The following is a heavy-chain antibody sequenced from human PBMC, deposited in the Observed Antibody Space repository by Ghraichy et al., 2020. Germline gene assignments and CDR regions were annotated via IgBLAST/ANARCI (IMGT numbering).Heavy chain of an antibody. CDR2: IRGNPNGGTI. CDR1: GFNFGDHD. Sequence: GGSLRLSCTGSGFNFGDHDMSWVRQAPGKGLEWVGFIRGNPNGGTIEYAASVKGRFIISRDDSKSIVYLQLNSLTTEDTAIYHCTTRPAGREIVWAAAAAPFDYWGQGTLVTVSS. V-gene: IGHV3-49*04. CDR3: TTRPAGREIVWAAAAAPFDY. J-gene: IGHJ4*02. D-gene: IGHD3-10*01.